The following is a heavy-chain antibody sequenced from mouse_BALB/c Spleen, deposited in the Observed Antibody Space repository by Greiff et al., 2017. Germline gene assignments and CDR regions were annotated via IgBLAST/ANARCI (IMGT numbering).Heavy chain of an antibody. Sequence: EVHLVESGGGLVQPGGSLKLSCAASGFTFSSYTMSWVRQTPEKRLEWVAYISNGGGSTYYPDTVKGRFTISRDNAKNTLYLQMSSLKSEDTAMYYCASQTARAKFAYWGQGTLVTVSA. D-gene: IGHD3-2*01. CDR1: GFTFSSYT. J-gene: IGHJ3*01. CDR2: ISNGGGST. V-gene: IGHV5-12-2*01. CDR3: ASQTARAKFAY.